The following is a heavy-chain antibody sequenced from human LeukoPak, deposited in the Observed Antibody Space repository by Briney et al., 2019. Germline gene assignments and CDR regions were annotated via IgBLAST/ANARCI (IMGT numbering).Heavy chain of an antibody. D-gene: IGHD6-13*01. CDR1: GFTFSSYN. CDR3: ASDIAAAGTGVVDY. V-gene: IGHV3-48*01. CDR2: ISDSSTTI. Sequence: GGSLRLSCAASGFTFSSYNMNWVRQAPGKGLEWVSYISDSSTTIYYADSVKGRFTISRDNAKNSLYLQMNSLRAEDTAVYYCASDIAAAGTGVVDYWGQGTLVTVSS. J-gene: IGHJ4*02.